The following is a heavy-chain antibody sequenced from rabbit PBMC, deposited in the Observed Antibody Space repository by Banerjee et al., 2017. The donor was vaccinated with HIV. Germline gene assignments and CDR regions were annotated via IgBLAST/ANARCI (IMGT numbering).Heavy chain of an antibody. V-gene: IGHV1S45*01. CDR2: INTSSGNT. J-gene: IGHJ3*01. D-gene: IGHD7-1*01. CDR3: ARGGYGGYNLLFSF. CDR1: GFSFTNKYV. Sequence: QEQLEESGGDLVKPEGSLTLTCTASGFSFTNKYVMCWVRQAPGKGLEWIACINTSSGNTVYASWAKGRFTISKTSSTTVTLQMTSLTAADTATYFCARGGYGGYNLLFSFWGPGTLVTVS.